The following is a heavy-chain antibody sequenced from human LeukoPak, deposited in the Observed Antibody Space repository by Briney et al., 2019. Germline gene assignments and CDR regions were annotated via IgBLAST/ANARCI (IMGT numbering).Heavy chain of an antibody. D-gene: IGHD1-1*01. CDR2: IKKDGSER. J-gene: IGHJ4*02. V-gene: IGHV3-7*03. CDR3: ARGGWSGYFIY. Sequence: GGSLRLSCAASGFTFSDFYMSWVRQPPGKGLEWVANIKKDGSERSYVDSVRDRFTISRDNAKNSLYLQMNSLRAEDTAMYYCARGGWSGYFIYWGQGALVTVSS. CDR1: GFTFSDFY.